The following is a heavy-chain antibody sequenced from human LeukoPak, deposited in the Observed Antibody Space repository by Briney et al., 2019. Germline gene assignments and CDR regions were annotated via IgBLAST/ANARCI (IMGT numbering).Heavy chain of an antibody. J-gene: IGHJ3*02. V-gene: IGHV1-24*01. Sequence: ASVKVSCKVSGYTLTELSMHWVRQAPGKGLEWMGGFDPEDGETIYAQKFQGRVTMTEDTSTDTAYMEPSSLRSEDTAVYYCARAISPAVLRYFDWLSTRTYDAFDIWGQGTMVTVSS. CDR1: GYTLTELS. D-gene: IGHD3-9*01. CDR3: ARAISPAVLRYFDWLSTRTYDAFDI. CDR2: FDPEDGET.